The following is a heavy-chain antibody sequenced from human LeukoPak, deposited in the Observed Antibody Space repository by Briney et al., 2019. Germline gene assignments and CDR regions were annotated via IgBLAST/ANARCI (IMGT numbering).Heavy chain of an antibody. Sequence: TGGSLRLSCAASGFTFSSYSMNWVRQAPGKGLEWVSSIGSSSSSIYYADSMKGRFTISRDNAKNSLFLQMNSLRAEDTAVYYCARENFYESSGYHPPFDCWGQGTLVTVSS. CDR3: ARENFYESSGYHPPFDC. V-gene: IGHV3-21*01. J-gene: IGHJ4*02. D-gene: IGHD3-22*01. CDR1: GFTFSSYS. CDR2: IGSSSSSI.